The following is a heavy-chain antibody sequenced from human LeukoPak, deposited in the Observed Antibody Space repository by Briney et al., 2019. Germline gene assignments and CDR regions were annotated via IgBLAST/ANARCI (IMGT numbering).Heavy chain of an antibody. V-gene: IGHV3-23*01. J-gene: IGHJ5*02. CDR1: GFTFSSSA. Sequence: GGSLRLSCAASGFTFSSSAMSWVRQAPGKGLEWVSAISNNGGYTYYADSVQGRFTISRDNSKSTLCLQMNSLRAEDTAVYYCAKDQEVIFQGSFDPWGQGTLVTVSS. D-gene: IGHD3-16*02. CDR3: AKDQEVIFQGSFDP. CDR2: ISNNGGYT.